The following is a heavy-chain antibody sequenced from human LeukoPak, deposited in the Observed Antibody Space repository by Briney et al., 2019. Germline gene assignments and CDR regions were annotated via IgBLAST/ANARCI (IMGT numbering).Heavy chain of an antibody. J-gene: IGHJ4*02. CDR2: ISGSGGDT. CDR3: ARDPRTVRI. CDR1: GFTFTDSY. D-gene: IGHD1-1*01. Sequence: KPGGSLRLSCAASGFTFTDSYMTWVRQAPGKGLEWLSYISGSGGDTNYADSVRGRFTISRDNAKNSLYLQMNSLRVEDTAVYYCARDPRTVRIWGQGTLVTVSS. V-gene: IGHV3-11*06.